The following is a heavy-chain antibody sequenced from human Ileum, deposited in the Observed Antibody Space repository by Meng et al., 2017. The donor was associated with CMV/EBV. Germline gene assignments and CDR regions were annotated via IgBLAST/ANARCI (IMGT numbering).Heavy chain of an antibody. CDR2: IYSDGNT. D-gene: IGHD3-10*01. Sequence: QLVGAGGGLLPPGGSLRLSCAASGFTVSSNYMSWVRQAPGKGLEWVSVIYSDGNTYYADSVKGRFTISRDNSKNTLYLQMNSLRAEDTAVYYCAREGTGNFDYWGQGTLVTVSS. CDR1: GFTVSSNY. V-gene: IGHV3-53*01. J-gene: IGHJ4*02. CDR3: AREGTGNFDY.